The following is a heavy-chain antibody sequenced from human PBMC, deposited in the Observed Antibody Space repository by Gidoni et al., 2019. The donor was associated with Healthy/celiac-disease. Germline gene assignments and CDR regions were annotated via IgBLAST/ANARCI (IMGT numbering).Heavy chain of an antibody. V-gene: IGHV3-15*07. CDR3: TATYYYGSVDI. D-gene: IGHD3-10*01. Sequence: EVQLVESGGGLVKPGGSRRLSCAASGITVSNAGMNWVRQAPGQGLGWVGRSKSKTDGGTTDYAAPVTGSFTISRDVLKNTLYLHMNSLKTEDPAVYYCTATYYYGSVDIWGHGTMVTVSS. J-gene: IGHJ3*02. CDR1: GITVSNAG. CDR2: SKSKTDGGTT.